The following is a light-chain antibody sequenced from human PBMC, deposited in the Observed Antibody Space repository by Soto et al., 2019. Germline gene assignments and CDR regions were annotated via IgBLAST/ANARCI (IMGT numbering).Light chain of an antibody. Sequence: IQGTQSPSSLSAPVGDRVTITCRASQDINIYLAWYQQKPGKAPTLLIYGASTLQSGVPSRFSGSGFGTDFTRPLGSLQAEDFASYYCQQLRSYPSTFGGGTKVEMK. CDR2: GAS. CDR3: QQLRSYPST. V-gene: IGKV1-9*01. CDR1: QDINIY. J-gene: IGKJ4*01.